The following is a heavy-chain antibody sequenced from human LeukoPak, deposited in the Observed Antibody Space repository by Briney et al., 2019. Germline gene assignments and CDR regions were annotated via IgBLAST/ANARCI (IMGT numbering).Heavy chain of an antibody. CDR2: IYAGGTT. CDR3: AREGYASGTRYGMDV. J-gene: IGHJ6*02. D-gene: IGHD3-10*01. Sequence: GGSLRLSCAPSVFTATNNYMSWVRQAPGKGLEWVSVIYAGGTTSYADSVKGRFTISRDSSKNTLYLQMNSLRAEDTAVYYCAREGYASGTRYGMDVRGQGTPVTVSS. V-gene: IGHV3-66*01. CDR1: VFTATNNY.